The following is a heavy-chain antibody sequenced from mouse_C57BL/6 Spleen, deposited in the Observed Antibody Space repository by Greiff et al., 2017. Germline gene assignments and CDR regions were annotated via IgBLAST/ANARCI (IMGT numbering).Heavy chain of an antibody. V-gene: IGHV5-16*01. Sequence: EVQLVESEGGLVQPGSSMKLSCTASGFTFSDYYMAWVRQVPEKGLEWVANINYDGSSTYYLDSLKSRFIISRDNAKNILYLQMSSLKSEDTATYYCARSTVDYFDYWGQGTTLTVSS. CDR2: INYDGSST. CDR3: ARSTVDYFDY. CDR1: GFTFSDYY. D-gene: IGHD1-1*01. J-gene: IGHJ2*01.